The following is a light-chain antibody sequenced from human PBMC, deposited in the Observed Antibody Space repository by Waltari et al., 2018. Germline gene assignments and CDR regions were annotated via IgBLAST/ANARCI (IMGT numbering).Light chain of an antibody. Sequence: DIQMTQSPSTLSASVGDRVTITCRASQNISPWLAWYQQKPGKAPKLRIRRASSLESGVPSRFSGSGSGTEFTLTITSLQSEDFAVYYCQHYDNWRCTFGQGTKLEIK. J-gene: IGKJ2*02. CDR1: QNISPW. V-gene: IGKV1-5*03. CDR3: QHYDNWRCT. CDR2: RAS.